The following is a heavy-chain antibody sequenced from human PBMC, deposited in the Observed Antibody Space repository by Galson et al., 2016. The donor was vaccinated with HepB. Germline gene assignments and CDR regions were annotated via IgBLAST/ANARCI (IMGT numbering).Heavy chain of an antibody. V-gene: IGHV4-4*02. J-gene: IGHJ6*02. Sequence: SETLSLTCDVSGGSISSSHWWGWVRQSPGKGLEWIGEVYHTGSTNYNPSLTSRLTLSVDKSKNHFSLNLHSVTAADTAVYYCTRDLAAGYALDVWGQGTTVTVSS. D-gene: IGHD6-19*01. CDR1: GGSISSSHW. CDR2: VYHTGST. CDR3: TRDLAAGYALDV.